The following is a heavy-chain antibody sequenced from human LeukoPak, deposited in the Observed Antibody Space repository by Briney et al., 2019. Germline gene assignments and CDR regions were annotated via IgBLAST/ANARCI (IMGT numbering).Heavy chain of an antibody. CDR2: ISSSGSIL. J-gene: IGHJ4*02. V-gene: IGHV3-11*04. Sequence: GSLRLSCAASGFTFSHYYMSWIRQAPGKGLEWVSYISSSGSILYYADSVKGRFTISRDNAKNSLYLQMNSLRAEDTAVYYCARDSSNSYDYWGQGTLVTVSS. D-gene: IGHD1-1*01. CDR3: ARDSSNSYDY. CDR1: GFTFSHYY.